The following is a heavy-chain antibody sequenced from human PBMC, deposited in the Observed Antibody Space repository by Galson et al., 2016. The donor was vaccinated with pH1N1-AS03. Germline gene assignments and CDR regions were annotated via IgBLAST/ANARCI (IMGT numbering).Heavy chain of an antibody. J-gene: IGHJ4*02. CDR3: TRDRQRRFDY. D-gene: IGHD1-1*01. CDR2: INAGNGNA. Sequence: SVKVSCKASGYTLTTYSMHWVRQAPGQRPEWMGWINAGNGNAGYSRSFQGRVTITRDTSASIGYLEVISLIFEDTAVYYCTRDRQRRFDYWGQGTLVTVSS. CDR1: GYTLTTYS. V-gene: IGHV1-3*01.